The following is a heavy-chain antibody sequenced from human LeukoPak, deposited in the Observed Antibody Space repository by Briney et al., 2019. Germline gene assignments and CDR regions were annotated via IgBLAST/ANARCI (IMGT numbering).Heavy chain of an antibody. J-gene: IGHJ4*02. CDR1: GLGFSSFS. CDR2: ITPTTSYI. CDR3: ARLRRTSDSSGYYYYYDY. V-gene: IGHV3-21*01. Sequence: KPGGSLRLSCAASGLGFSSFSFNWIRQAPGKGLEWVSSITPTTSYIYYADSVMGRFTISRENAKNSLYLQMNSLRAEDTAVYYCARLRRTSDSSGYYYYYDYWGQGTLVTVSS. D-gene: IGHD3-22*01.